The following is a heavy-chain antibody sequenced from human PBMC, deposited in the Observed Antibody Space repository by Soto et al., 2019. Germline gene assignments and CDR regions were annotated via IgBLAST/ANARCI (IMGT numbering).Heavy chain of an antibody. CDR2: IYYSGGT. D-gene: IGHD3-10*01. J-gene: IGHJ4*02. Sequence: SETLSLTCTVSGGSVSSGSYYWSWIRQPPGKGLEWIGYIYYSGGTNCNPSFKSRGTISVDTSKSQFSLKLRSVTASDTAVDYCARDHVVRGVISCAAAGGQGTMVTVYS. CDR3: ARDHVVRGVISCAAA. V-gene: IGHV4-61*01. CDR1: GGSVSSGSYY.